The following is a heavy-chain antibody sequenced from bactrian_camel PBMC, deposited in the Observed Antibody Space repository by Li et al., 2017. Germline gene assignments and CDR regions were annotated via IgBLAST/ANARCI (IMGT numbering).Heavy chain of an antibody. CDR2: DNGVGTT. V-gene: IGHV3S55*01. J-gene: IGHJ4*01. D-gene: IGHD1*01. CDR3: ANIVHRGW. CDR1: GYGYYTPANVR. Sequence: HVQLVESGGGSVQAGGSLTLSCAVSGYGYYTPANVRMAWFRQAPGKERDWVATDNGVGTTYYGDSVKGRFAISRDNAKNTVYLQMNSLKPEDTAMYYCANIVHRGWWGQGTQVTVS.